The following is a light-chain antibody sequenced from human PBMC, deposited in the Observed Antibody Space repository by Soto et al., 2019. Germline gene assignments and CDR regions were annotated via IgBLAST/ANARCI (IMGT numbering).Light chain of an antibody. CDR3: QQLGSSPYT. CDR1: QSVNIGY. V-gene: IGKV3-20*01. Sequence: EIVLTQSPGTLSLSPGERATLSCRASQSVNIGYLAWYQQKPGQAPRLLLYGASSRATGIPDRFSRSGSGTDFTLTISRLEPEDFAVYYCQQLGSSPYTFGQGTNLEIK. CDR2: GAS. J-gene: IGKJ2*01.